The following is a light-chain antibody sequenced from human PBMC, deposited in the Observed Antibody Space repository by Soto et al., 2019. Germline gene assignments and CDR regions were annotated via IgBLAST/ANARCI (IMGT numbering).Light chain of an antibody. J-gene: IGKJ2*01. CDR1: QSISSW. V-gene: IGKV1-5*03. Sequence: DIQMTQSPSTLSASVGDRVTITCRASQSISSWLAWYQQKPGTAPKLLIYAASTLESGVPSRFTGIRSGTEFTLSVSSLQPDDFATYYCQQYNDSFPYTFGHGTKVDIK. CDR3: QQYNDSFPYT. CDR2: AAS.